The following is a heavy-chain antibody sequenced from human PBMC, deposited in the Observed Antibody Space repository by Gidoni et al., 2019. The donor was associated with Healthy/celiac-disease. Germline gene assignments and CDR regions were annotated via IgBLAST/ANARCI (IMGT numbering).Heavy chain of an antibody. D-gene: IGHD6-13*01. CDR3: ARGVIAAAEVDY. CDR1: GGSFRGYS. Sequence: QVQLQQWGAGLLKPSATLSLTCAVYGGSFRGYSWSWIRQPPGKGLEWIGEINHSGSTNYNPSLKSRVTISVDTSKNQFSLKLSSVTAADTAVYYCARGVIAAAEVDYWGQGTLVTVSS. J-gene: IGHJ4*02. V-gene: IGHV4-34*01. CDR2: INHSGST.